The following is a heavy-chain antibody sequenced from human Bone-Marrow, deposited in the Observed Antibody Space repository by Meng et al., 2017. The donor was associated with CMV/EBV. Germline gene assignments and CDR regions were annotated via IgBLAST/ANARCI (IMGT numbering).Heavy chain of an antibody. Sequence: GPLRLSCVATGFNFSSYAMNWVRQAPGKGPEWVSCISSSSSYIYYAESMKGRFTISRDNAKNSLYLQVNSLRAEDMAVYYCARDKWGYESSGYYGGTWYFDLWGRGTRVTVSS. CDR1: GFNFSSYA. CDR2: ISSSSSYI. D-gene: IGHD3-22*01. V-gene: IGHV3-21*01. CDR3: ARDKWGYESSGYYGGTWYFDL. J-gene: IGHJ2*01.